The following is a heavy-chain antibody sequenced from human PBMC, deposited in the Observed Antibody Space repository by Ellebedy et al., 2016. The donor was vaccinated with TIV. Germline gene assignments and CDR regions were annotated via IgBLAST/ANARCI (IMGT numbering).Heavy chain of an antibody. CDR1: GFTFSSYS. Sequence: GESLKISCAASGFTFSSYSMNWVRQAPGKGLEWVSSISSSSSYIYYADSVKGRFTISRDNSKNTLYLQMNSLRAEDTAVYYCAREYSGSYYYYYGMDVWGQGTTVTVSS. V-gene: IGHV3-21*01. J-gene: IGHJ6*02. CDR3: AREYSGSYYYYYGMDV. D-gene: IGHD1-26*01. CDR2: ISSSSSYI.